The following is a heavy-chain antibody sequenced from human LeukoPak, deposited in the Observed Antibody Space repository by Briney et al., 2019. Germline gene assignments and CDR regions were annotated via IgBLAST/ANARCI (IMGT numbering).Heavy chain of an antibody. V-gene: IGHV3-30-3*01. D-gene: IGHD1-26*01. CDR3: ARVRVGATFDY. J-gene: IGHJ4*02. Sequence: GSLRLSCAASGFTFSSYAMHWVRQAPGKGLEWVAVISYDGSNKYYADSVKGRFTISRDNSKNTLYLQMNSLRAEDTAVYYCARVRVGATFDYWGQGTLVTVSS. CDR1: GFTFSSYA. CDR2: ISYDGSNK.